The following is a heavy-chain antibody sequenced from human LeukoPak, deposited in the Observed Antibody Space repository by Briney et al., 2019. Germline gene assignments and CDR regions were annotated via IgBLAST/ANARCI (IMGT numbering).Heavy chain of an antibody. J-gene: IGHJ5*02. CDR2: IYSGGST. V-gene: IGHV3-66*01. CDR3: ARGVTFDP. CDR1: GFTVSSNY. Sequence: PGGSLRLSCAASGFTVSSNYLNWVRQAPGKGLEWVSVIYSGGSTYYADSVKGRLTISRDNSKNTLYLEMSSLRAEDTAVYYCARGVTFDPWGQGTLVTVSS. D-gene: IGHD3-10*01.